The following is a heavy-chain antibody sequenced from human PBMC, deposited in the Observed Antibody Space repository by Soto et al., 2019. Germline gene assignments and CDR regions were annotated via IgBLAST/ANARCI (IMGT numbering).Heavy chain of an antibody. CDR2: IYYSGST. CDR1: GGSISSSSYY. J-gene: IGHJ4*02. V-gene: IGHV4-39*01. Sequence: SETLSLTCTVSGGSISSSSYYWGWIRQPPGRGLEWIGSIYYSGSTYYNPSLKSRVTISVDTSKNQFSLKLSSVTAADTAVYYCARHGLSSGSYSFEVWFDYWGQGTLVTVSS. D-gene: IGHD1-26*01. CDR3: ARHGLSSGSYSFEVWFDY.